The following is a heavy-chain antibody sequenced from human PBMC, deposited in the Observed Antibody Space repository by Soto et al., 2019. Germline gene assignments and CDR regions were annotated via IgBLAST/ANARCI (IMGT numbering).Heavy chain of an antibody. V-gene: IGHV4-39*01. CDR1: GGSISSSSYY. CDR2: IYYSGSS. CDR3: ARHQITIFGVVISAVANSDAFDI. Sequence: PSETLSLTCTVSGGSISSSSYYWGWIRQPPGKGLEWIGSIYYSGSSYYNPSLKSRVTISVDTSKNQFSLKLSSVTAADTAVYYCARHQITIFGVVISAVANSDAFDIWGQGTMVTVSS. J-gene: IGHJ3*02. D-gene: IGHD3-3*01.